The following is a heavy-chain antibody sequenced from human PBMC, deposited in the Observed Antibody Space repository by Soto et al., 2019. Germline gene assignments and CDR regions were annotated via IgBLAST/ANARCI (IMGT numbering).Heavy chain of an antibody. CDR3: AADYYDSSGYYESSDY. D-gene: IGHD3-22*01. CDR1: GFTFSSYW. CDR2: IKQDGSEK. Sequence: TGGSLRLSCAASGFTFSSYWMSWVRQAPGKGLEWVANIKQDGSEKYYVDSVKGRFTISRDNAKNSLYLQMNSLRAEDTAVYYCAADYYDSSGYYESSDYWGQGTLVTVSS. V-gene: IGHV3-7*03. J-gene: IGHJ4*02.